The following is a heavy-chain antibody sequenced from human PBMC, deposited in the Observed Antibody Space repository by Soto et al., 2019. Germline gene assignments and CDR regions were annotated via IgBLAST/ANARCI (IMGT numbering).Heavy chain of an antibody. V-gene: IGHV4-34*01. J-gene: IGHJ4*02. CDR1: GGSFSGYN. D-gene: IGHD3-10*01. CDR2: SNHSGST. CDR3: ARGLTMVRGAPESGRTTSSSDPRYFDY. Sequence: QVQLQQWGAGLLKPSETLSLTCAVYGGSFSGYNWCWIRQPPGKGLERVGESNHSGSTTYNPSLKSRVTITVHTSKNQFTLRVSSVTAADTAVYYCARGLTMVRGAPESGRTTSSSDPRYFDYWGQGTLVTVSS.